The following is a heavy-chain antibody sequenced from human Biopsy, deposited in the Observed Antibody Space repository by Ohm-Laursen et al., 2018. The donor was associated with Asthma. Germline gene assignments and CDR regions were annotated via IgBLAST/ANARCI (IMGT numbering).Heavy chain of an antibody. CDR2: ISWNSGSI. J-gene: IGHJ4*02. CDR1: GFTFGDYA. CDR3: AKGEWELLEANFDY. V-gene: IGHV3-9*01. D-gene: IGHD1-26*01. Sequence: SLRLSCAASGFTFGDYAMHWVRHAPGKGLEWVSGISWNSGSIGYADSVKGRFTISRDNAKNSLYLQMNSLGAEDTALYYCAKGEWELLEANFDYWGQGTLVTVSS.